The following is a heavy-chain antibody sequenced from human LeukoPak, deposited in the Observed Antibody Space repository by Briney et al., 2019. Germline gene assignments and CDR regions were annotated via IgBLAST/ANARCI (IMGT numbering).Heavy chain of an antibody. CDR3: AKGPSYGSGSYYNPNWFDP. D-gene: IGHD3-10*01. J-gene: IGHJ5*02. Sequence: PGGSLRLSCAASGFTFSSYAMSWVRQAPGKGLQWVSPISGSGGSTYYADSVKGRFTISRDNSKNTLYLQMNSLRAEDTAVYYCAKGPSYGSGSYYNPNWFDPWGQGTLVTVSS. V-gene: IGHV3-23*01. CDR2: ISGSGGST. CDR1: GFTFSSYA.